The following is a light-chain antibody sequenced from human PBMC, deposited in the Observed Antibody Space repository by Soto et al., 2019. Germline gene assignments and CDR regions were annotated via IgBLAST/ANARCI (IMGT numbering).Light chain of an antibody. V-gene: IGKV1-5*03. J-gene: IGKJ1*01. CDR1: QSISSL. CDR2: KAS. CDR3: HQYSRFPRT. Sequence: DIQMTQSPSTLSASVGDRVTITCRASQSISSLLAWYQQIPGKAPKLLIYKASSLQSGVPSRFSGSGSETEFTLTITGLQPDDFATYYCHQYSRFPRTFGQGTKVDIK.